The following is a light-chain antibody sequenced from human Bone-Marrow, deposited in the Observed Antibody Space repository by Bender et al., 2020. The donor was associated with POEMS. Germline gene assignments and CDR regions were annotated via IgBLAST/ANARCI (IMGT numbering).Light chain of an antibody. J-gene: IGLJ3*02. Sequence: QSVLTQPPSASATPGQRVTISCSRSASDRGTTPINWYQQLPGMAPKLLIYSDNERPSDVPDRFSGSKSGTSASLAISWLQSEDEADYYCATWDDSLNAWVFGGGTKVTV. CDR2: SDN. CDR1: ASDRGTTP. V-gene: IGLV1-44*01. CDR3: ATWDDSLNAWV.